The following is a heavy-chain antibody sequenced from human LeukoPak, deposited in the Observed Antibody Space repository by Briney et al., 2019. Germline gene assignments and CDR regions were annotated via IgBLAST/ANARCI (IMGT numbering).Heavy chain of an antibody. Sequence: SETLSLTCTVSGGSISSGGYYWSWVRQHPGKGLEWIGYIYYSGSTYYNPSLKSRVTLSVDTSKNQFSLKLSSVTAADTAVYYCARERITMVRGVLDYWGQGTLVTVSS. V-gene: IGHV4-31*03. CDR2: IYYSGST. CDR1: GGSISSGGYY. J-gene: IGHJ4*02. CDR3: ARERITMVRGVLDY. D-gene: IGHD3-10*01.